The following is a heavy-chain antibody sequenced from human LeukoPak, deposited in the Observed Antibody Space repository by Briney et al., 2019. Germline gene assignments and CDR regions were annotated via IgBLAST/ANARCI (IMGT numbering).Heavy chain of an antibody. D-gene: IGHD3-10*01. CDR2: INPSGSFT. V-gene: IGHV3-74*01. Sequence: GGTLRVSCAASGFTFSSNWMHWGRQGPGEGVGWGSLINPSGSFTTYADSVKGRVTISRENAKNRLYMEMNSLRVEDTAVYYCARDMIRGVVNNWGQGALVTVSS. CDR1: GFTFSSNW. CDR3: ARDMIRGVVNN. J-gene: IGHJ4*02.